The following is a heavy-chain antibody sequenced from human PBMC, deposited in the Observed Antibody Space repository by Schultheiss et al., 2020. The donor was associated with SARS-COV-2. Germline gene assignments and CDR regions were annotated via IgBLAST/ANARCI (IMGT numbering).Heavy chain of an antibody. CDR1: GGSISSSSYY. CDR2: IYYSGST. V-gene: IGHV4-39*07. D-gene: IGHD2-2*01. J-gene: IGHJ5*02. CDR3: ARITRGTDKCSSTSCRRGWFDP. Sequence: SETLSLTCTVSGGSISSSSYYWGWIRQPPGKGLEWIGSIYYSGSTNYNPSLKSRVTISVDTSKNQFSLKLSSVTAADTAVYYCARITRGTDKCSSTSCRRGWFDPWGQGTLVTVSS.